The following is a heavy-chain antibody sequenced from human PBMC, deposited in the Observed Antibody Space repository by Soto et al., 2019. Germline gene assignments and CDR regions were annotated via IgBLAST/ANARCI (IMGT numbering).Heavy chain of an antibody. Sequence: GGSLRLSCVAPGFRFSDHSMTWVSHSPGKGLXXXXXXXXXXXXXXXXXXXRGRITVSRDNAKNALFLQMNSLRDEDTATYVCARLPKGSLVTDWGQGTRVTVSS. CDR2: XXXXXXXX. V-gene: IGHV3-48*02. D-gene: IGHD2-21*02. J-gene: IGHJ4*02. CDR3: ARLPKGSLVTD. CDR1: GFRFSDHS.